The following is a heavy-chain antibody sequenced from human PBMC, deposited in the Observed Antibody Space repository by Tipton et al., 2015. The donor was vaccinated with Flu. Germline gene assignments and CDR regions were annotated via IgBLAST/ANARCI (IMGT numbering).Heavy chain of an antibody. CDR3: AMYTRNGFDP. V-gene: IGHV4-34*01. D-gene: IGHD1-1*01. CDR2: INHSGST. J-gene: IGHJ5*02. Sequence: TLSLTCAVSGGSFSGYYWSWIRQPPGKGLEWIGEINHSGSTNYNPSLKSRVTISVDTTKNQFSLKLSSVTAADTAVYYCAMYTRNGFDPWGPGPLVTVSS. CDR1: GGSFSGYY.